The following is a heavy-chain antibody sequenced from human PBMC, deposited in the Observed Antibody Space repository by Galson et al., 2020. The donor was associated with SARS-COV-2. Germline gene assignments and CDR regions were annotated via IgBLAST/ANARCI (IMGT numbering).Heavy chain of an antibody. J-gene: IGHJ4*02. V-gene: IGHV4-61*09. CDR2: VFITGTT. D-gene: IGHD6-19*01. Sequence: TLSLTCTVSGGSMNSGSYYWNWIRQPAGTGLEWIGHVFITGTTNYNPSLKSQATISLDTSKNQFSLKLTSVTAADTAVYYCRQFALGAVPIDYWGQGTLVTVSS. CDR3: RQFALGAVPIDY. CDR1: GGSMNSGSYY.